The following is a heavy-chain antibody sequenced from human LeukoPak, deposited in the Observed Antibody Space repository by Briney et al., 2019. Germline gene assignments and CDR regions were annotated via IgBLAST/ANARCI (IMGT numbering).Heavy chain of an antibody. D-gene: IGHD3-3*01. CDR1: GFTFSSYA. CDR2: ISGSGGST. CDR3: AKHYDFWSGYFPFDY. Sequence: GGSLRLSCAASGFTFSSYAMSWVRQAPGKGLEWVSAISGSGGSTYYADSVNGRFTVSRDNSKNTLYLQMNSLRAEDTAVYYCAKHYDFWSGYFPFDYWGQGTLVTVSS. V-gene: IGHV3-23*01. J-gene: IGHJ4*02.